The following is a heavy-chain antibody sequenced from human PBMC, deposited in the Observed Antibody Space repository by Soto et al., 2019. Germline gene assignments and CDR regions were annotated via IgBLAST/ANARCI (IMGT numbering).Heavy chain of an antibody. D-gene: IGHD3-3*01. Sequence: SETLSLTCTVSGGSISSYYWSWIRQPPGKGLEWIGYIYYSGSTNYNPSLKSRVTIPVDTSKNQFSLKLSSVTAADTAVYYCARTTYYDFWSGYYISSVGYYFDYWGQGTLVTVSS. V-gene: IGHV4-59*01. CDR2: IYYSGST. CDR3: ARTTYYDFWSGYYISSVGYYFDY. CDR1: GGSISSYY. J-gene: IGHJ4*02.